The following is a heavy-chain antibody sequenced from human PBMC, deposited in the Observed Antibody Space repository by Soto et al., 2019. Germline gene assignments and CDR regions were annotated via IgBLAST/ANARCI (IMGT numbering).Heavy chain of an antibody. V-gene: IGHV3-21*01. CDR1: RISFSDYH. D-gene: IGHD3-22*01. J-gene: IGHJ4*02. CDR3: AGTYDPADY. Sequence: EVHLVESGGGLVQPGGSLRLSCAASRISFSDYHMNWVRQAPGKGLEWVASITSSSRFINYADSVKGRFTISRDNTKNSLYLQMNSLRGEDTAVYYCAGTYDPADYWGQGTLVTVSS. CDR2: ITSSSRFI.